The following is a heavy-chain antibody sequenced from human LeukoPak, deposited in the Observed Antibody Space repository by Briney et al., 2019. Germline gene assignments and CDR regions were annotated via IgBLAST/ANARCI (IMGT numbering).Heavy chain of an antibody. V-gene: IGHV3-23*01. CDR3: AKDSHPNRGAGYYFDY. D-gene: IGHD3-10*01. Sequence: GGSLRLSCAASGFTFSAFAMSWVRQAPGKGLEWVSGISDSGGHTYYADSVQGGFTISRNNYKNTLYRQMNSLRAEDTAVYYCAKDSHPNRGAGYYFDYWGQGTLVTVSP. CDR1: GFTFSAFA. CDR2: ISDSGGHT. J-gene: IGHJ4*02.